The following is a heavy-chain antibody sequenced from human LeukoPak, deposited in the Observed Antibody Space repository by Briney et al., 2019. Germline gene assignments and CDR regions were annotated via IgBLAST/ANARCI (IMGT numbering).Heavy chain of an antibody. CDR1: GFTVSTNY. J-gene: IGHJ4*02. CDR3: VMGWNFDY. CDR2: ISSSGGST. V-gene: IGHV3-64D*06. Sequence: GGSLRLSCAASGFTVSTNYMSWVRQAPGKGLEYVSGISSSGGSTYYADSVKARFSISRDNSKNTLYLQVSSLRVEDTAVYYCVMGWNFDYWGQGTLVTDSS. D-gene: IGHD3-3*01.